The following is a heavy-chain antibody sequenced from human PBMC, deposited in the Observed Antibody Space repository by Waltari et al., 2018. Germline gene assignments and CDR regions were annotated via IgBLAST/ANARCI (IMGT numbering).Heavy chain of an antibody. V-gene: IGHV4-61*02. CDR3: ARTAKCESSSDSCDLVAD. J-gene: IGHJ4*02. D-gene: IGHD2-21*01. Sequence: QVQLEESGPGLVEPSQTLSLTCTVSGDSITTPLYYWGWIRQPAGKGLEWIGRNHNSVLTGYTASLESRVAISRDTSKNQFSLNLRSVTAADTAVYYCARTAKCESSSDSCDLVADWGQGTLVTVSS. CDR2: NHNSVLT. CDR1: GDSITTPLYY.